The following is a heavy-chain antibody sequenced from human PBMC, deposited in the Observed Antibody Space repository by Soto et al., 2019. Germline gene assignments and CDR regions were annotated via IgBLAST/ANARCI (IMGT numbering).Heavy chain of an antibody. CDR1: GFTFSSYA. D-gene: IGHD1-7*01. CDR2: ISGSGGST. J-gene: IGHJ3*02. CDR3: AKDGQGELRPAAFDI. Sequence: PGGSLRLSCAASGFTFSSYAMSWVRQAPGKGLEWVSAISGSGGSTYYADSVKGRFTISRDNSKNTPYLQMNSLRAEDTAVYYCAKDGQGELRPAAFDIWGQGTMVTVSS. V-gene: IGHV3-23*01.